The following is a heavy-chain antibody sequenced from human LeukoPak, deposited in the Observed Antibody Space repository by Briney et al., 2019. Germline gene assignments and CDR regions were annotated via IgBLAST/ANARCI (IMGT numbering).Heavy chain of an antibody. CDR1: GGTFSSYA. CDR2: IIPIFGTA. Sequence: GSSVKVSCKASGGTFSSYAISWVRQAPGQGLEWMGGIIPIFGTANYAQKFQGRVTITADESTSTAYMELSSLRSEDTAVYYCARDAPQAMSVITFGGVDYWGQGTLVTVSS. J-gene: IGHJ4*02. V-gene: IGHV1-69*01. CDR3: ARDAPQAMSVITFGGVDY. D-gene: IGHD3-16*01.